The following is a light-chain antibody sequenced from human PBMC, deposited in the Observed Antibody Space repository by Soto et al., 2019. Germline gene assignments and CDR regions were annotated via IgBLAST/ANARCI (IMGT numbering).Light chain of an antibody. Sequence: QSVLTQPPSASGTPGQRVTVSCSGSTSNIGSYTVNWFQQLPGTAPKLLIYSNYHRPSGVPDRFSGSKSGTSASLAISGLQSEDEAHYYCAAWDDGLNGWVFGGGTKRTVL. CDR3: AAWDDGLNGWV. CDR2: SNY. CDR1: TSNIGSYT. V-gene: IGLV1-44*01. J-gene: IGLJ3*02.